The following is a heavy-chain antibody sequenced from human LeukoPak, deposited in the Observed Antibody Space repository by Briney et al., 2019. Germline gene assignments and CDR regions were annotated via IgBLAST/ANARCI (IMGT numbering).Heavy chain of an antibody. D-gene: IGHD5-18*01. CDR1: GFTFSSYG. CDR3: AKDWGYSYGFFDY. J-gene: IGHJ4*02. Sequence: GGPLRLSCAASGFTFSSYGMHWVRQAPGKGLEWVAFIRYDGSNKYYADSVKGRFTISRDNSKNTLYLQMNSLRAEDTAVYYCAKDWGYSYGFFDYWGQGTLVTVSS. V-gene: IGHV3-30*02. CDR2: IRYDGSNK.